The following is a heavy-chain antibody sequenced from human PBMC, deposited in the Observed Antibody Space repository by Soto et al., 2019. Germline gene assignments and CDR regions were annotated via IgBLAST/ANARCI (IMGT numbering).Heavy chain of an antibody. Sequence: GGSLRLSCAASGFTFSSYEMNWVRQAPGKGLEWVSYISSSGSTIYYADSVKGRFTISRDNAKNSLYLQMNSLRAEDTAVYYCARYQFEYSSSWYFNWFDPWGQGTLVTVSS. CDR3: ARYQFEYSSSWYFNWFDP. J-gene: IGHJ5*02. D-gene: IGHD6-13*01. V-gene: IGHV3-48*03. CDR1: GFTFSSYE. CDR2: ISSSGSTI.